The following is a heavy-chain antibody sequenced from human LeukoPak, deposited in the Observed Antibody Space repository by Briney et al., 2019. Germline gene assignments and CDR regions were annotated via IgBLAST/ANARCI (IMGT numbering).Heavy chain of an antibody. Sequence: ASVKDSCKASGYTFTSYYMHWVRQAPGQGLEWMGIINPSGGSTSYAQKFQGRVTMTRDTSTSTVYMELSSLRSEDTAVYYCARVVTGYSGYDFRGSGGNYFDYWGQGTLVTVSS. CDR2: INPSGGST. CDR1: GYTFTSYY. CDR3: ARVVTGYSGYDFRGSGGNYFDY. V-gene: IGHV1-46*01. J-gene: IGHJ4*02. D-gene: IGHD5-12*01.